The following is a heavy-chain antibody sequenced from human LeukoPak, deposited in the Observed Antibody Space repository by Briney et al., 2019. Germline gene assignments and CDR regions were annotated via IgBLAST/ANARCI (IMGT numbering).Heavy chain of an antibody. CDR1: GGTLNSYA. CDR2: IIPILGIA. J-gene: IGHJ4*02. CDR3: ARDAVRGVTDY. Sequence: ASVKVSCKASGGTLNSYAISWVRQAPGQGLEWMGRIIPILGIANYAQKFQGRVTITADKSTSTAYMELSSLRSEDTAVYYCARDAVRGVTDYWGQGTLVTVSS. V-gene: IGHV1-69*04. D-gene: IGHD3-10*01.